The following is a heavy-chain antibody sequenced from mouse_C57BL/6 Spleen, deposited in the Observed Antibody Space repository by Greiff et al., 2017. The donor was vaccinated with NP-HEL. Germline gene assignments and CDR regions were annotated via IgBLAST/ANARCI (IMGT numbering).Heavy chain of an antibody. Sequence: VKLVESGAELVKPGASVKISCKASGYAFSSYWMNWVKQRPGKGLEWIGQIYPGDGDTNYNGKFKGKATLTADKSSSTAYMQLSSLTSEDSAVYFCARSTMVTYFDYWGQGTTLTVSS. D-gene: IGHD2-2*01. CDR3: ARSTMVTYFDY. V-gene: IGHV1-80*01. CDR2: IYPGDGDT. CDR1: GYAFSSYW. J-gene: IGHJ2*01.